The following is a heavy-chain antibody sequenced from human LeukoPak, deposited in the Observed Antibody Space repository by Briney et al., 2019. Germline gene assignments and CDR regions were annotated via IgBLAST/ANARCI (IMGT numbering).Heavy chain of an antibody. V-gene: IGHV3-7*04. CDR2: IKQDGSEK. CDR1: GFTFSTSW. CDR3: ARAAYTGSPTSFDY. D-gene: IGHD1-26*01. Sequence: GGSLRLSCAASGFTFSTSWMSWVRQAPGKGLEWVATIKQDGSEKYYVDSVKGRFTISRDNAKISLYLQMTSLRAEDTAVYYCARAAYTGSPTSFDYWGQGTLVTVSS. J-gene: IGHJ4*02.